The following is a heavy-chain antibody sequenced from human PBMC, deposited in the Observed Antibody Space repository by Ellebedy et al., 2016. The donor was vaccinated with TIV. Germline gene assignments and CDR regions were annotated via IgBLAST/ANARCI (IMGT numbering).Heavy chain of an antibody. V-gene: IGHV3-30*18. CDR2: ISYDGSNK. CDR1: GFTFSSYG. Sequence: GGSLRLSXAASGFTFSSYGMHWVRQAPGKGLEWVTLISYDGSNKYYADSVKGRFTVSRDNSKNTLYLQMNSLRAEDTAVYYCAKDQALNWNYLYFDYWGQGTLVTVSS. CDR3: AKDQALNWNYLYFDY. D-gene: IGHD1-7*01. J-gene: IGHJ4*02.